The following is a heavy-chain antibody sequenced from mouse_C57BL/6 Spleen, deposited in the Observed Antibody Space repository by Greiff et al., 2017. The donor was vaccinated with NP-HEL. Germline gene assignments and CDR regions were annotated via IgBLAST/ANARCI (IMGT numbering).Heavy chain of an antibody. CDR2: IYPRSGNT. J-gene: IGHJ4*01. CDR1: GYTFTSYG. V-gene: IGHV1-81*01. Sequence: QLQQSGAELARPGASVKLSCKASGYTFTSYGISWVKQRTGQGLEWIGEIYPRSGNTYYNEKFKGKVTLTADKSSSTAYMELRSLTSEDSAVYFCAGGGRAMDYWGQGTSVTVSS. CDR3: AGGGRAMDY.